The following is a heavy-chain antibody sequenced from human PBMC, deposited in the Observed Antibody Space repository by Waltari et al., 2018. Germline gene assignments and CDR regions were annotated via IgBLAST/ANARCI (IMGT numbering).Heavy chain of an antibody. CDR3: ARVYRVGRGYIRPPGWFDS. V-gene: IGHV4-39*07. J-gene: IGHJ5*01. CDR1: VDSITSSSYY. D-gene: IGHD5-18*01. CDR2: IYYAGSN. Sequence: QVQLQESGPGLVKPSETLSLTCTVSVDSITSSSYYWGWIRQPPGKGLEWIGHIYYAGSNYYNPSLKSRVTISVDTYKKQVSLKLTSVTAADTAVYYCARVYRVGRGYIRPPGWFDSWGQGTVVTVSS.